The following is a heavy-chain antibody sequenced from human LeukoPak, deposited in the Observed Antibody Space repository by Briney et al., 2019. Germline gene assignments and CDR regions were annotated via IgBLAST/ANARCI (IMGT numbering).Heavy chain of an antibody. CDR3: ARDSGVHCSGGSCTNFDY. D-gene: IGHD2-15*01. V-gene: IGHV3-21*01. CDR2: ISSSSSYI. J-gene: IGHJ4*02. CDR1: GFTFSSYE. Sequence: GGSLRLSCAASGFTFSSYEMNWVRQAPGKGLEWVSSISSSSSYIYYADSVKGRFTISRDNARKSLYLQMNSLRAEDAAIYYCARDSGVHCSGGSCTNFDYWGQGTLVTVSS.